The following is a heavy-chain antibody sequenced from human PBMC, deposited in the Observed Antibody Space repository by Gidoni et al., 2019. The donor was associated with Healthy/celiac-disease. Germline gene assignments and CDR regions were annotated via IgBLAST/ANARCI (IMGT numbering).Heavy chain of an antibody. V-gene: IGHV1-69*09. Sequence: QVQLVQSGAEVKKPGSSVQVSCTASGGTFSSYAISWVRQAPGQGLEWMGRIIPILGIANYAQKFQGRVTITADKSTSTAYMELSSLRSEDTAVYYCARDWEYSGYDAGYYYGMDVWGQGTTVTVSS. D-gene: IGHD5-12*01. CDR1: GGTFSSYA. CDR3: ARDWEYSGYDAGYYYGMDV. J-gene: IGHJ6*02. CDR2: IIPILGIA.